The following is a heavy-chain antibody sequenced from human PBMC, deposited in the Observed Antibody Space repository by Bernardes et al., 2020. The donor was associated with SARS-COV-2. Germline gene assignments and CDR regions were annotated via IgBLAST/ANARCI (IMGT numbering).Heavy chain of an antibody. CDR2: ISFIPSYI. V-gene: IGHV3-21*01. J-gene: IGHJ6*02. Sequence: GGSLRLSCAASGFTFGGYSMNWVRQAPGKGLEWVAHISFIPSYIYYADSVKGRFTISRDNAKNSLFLQMNSLRAEDTAVYYSAGDHCNGNTCYSGGKDVWGPGTTVTVTS. D-gene: IGHD2-15*01. CDR3: AGDHCNGNTCYSGGKDV. CDR1: GFTFGGYS.